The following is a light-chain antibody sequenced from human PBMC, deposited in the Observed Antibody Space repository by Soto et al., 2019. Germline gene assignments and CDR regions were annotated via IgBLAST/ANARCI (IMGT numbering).Light chain of an antibody. CDR1: ITDIGAYNY. J-gene: IGLJ1*01. CDR3: SSYTSSITPYV. V-gene: IGLV2-14*03. CDR2: GVS. Sequence: QSVLTQPASVSGSPGQSITISCTGTITDIGAYNYVSWYQQHPGKAPTLLIYGVSSRPSGVSNRFSGSKSGNAAYLTISGLQADDEAEYYCSSYTSSITPYVFGTGTKVTVL.